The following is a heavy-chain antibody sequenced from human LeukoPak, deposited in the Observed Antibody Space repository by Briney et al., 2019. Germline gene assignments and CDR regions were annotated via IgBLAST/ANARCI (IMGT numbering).Heavy chain of an antibody. D-gene: IGHD3-10*01. CDR1: GGSLSSSSYY. CDR2: IYYSGST. CDR3: ARLPGDIDGD. Sequence: PSETLSLTCTVSGGSLSSSSYYWGWIRQPPGKELEWIGSIYYSGSTYYNPSLKSRVTISVDTSKNQFSLKLSSVTAADTAVYYCARLPGDIDGDWGQGTLVTVSS. V-gene: IGHV4-39*01. J-gene: IGHJ4*02.